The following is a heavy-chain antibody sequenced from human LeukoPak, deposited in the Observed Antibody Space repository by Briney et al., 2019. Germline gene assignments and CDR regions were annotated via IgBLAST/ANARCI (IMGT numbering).Heavy chain of an antibody. V-gene: IGHV4-39*01. CDR3: ALGGSGSYYLNFDY. D-gene: IGHD3-10*01. J-gene: IGHJ4*02. CDR1: GGSISTSTYY. Sequence: SETLSLTCTVSGGSISTSTYYWGWIRQPPGKRLEWIGSTYYDGSTYYNPSLKSRVTISVDTSKNQFSLKLSSVTAADTAVYYCALGGSGSYYLNFDYWGQGTLVTVSS. CDR2: TYYDGST.